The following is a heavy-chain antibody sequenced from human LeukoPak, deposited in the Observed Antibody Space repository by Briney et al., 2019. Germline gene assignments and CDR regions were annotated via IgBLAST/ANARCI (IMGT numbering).Heavy chain of an antibody. CDR1: GFTLSSFG. J-gene: IGHJ4*02. V-gene: IGHV3-30*04. CDR3: ARGRDLDY. Sequence: GSLRPSRAAPGFTLSSFGIPWVRPAPGQGLEWVAVISYDGSNKYYADSVKGRFTISRDNSKNMLYLQMNSLRAEDTAVYYCARGRDLDYWGQGTLVTVSS. CDR2: ISYDGSNK.